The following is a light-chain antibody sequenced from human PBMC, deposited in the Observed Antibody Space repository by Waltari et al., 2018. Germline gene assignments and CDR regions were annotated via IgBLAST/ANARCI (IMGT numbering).Light chain of an antibody. Sequence: EIVLTQSPGTLSLSPGERATLSCMASQSVSSSYLAWYQQKPGQAPRLLIYGASSRATGIPDRFSGSGSGTDFTLTISRLEPEDFAVYYCQQYGSSPVTFGQGTKLEIK. CDR1: QSVSSSY. CDR3: QQYGSSPVT. CDR2: GAS. J-gene: IGKJ2*01. V-gene: IGKV3-20*01.